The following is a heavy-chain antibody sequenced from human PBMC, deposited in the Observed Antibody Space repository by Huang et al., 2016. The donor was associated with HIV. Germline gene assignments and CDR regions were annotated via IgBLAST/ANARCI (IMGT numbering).Heavy chain of an antibody. J-gene: IGHJ4*02. Sequence: QVQLVQSGAEVKKPGASVKVSCKTSGFTFTAFYMHWVRQAPGQGLGWMGWINPKTDGTNDARKCQGRVTRTTSASLTTAYMELSGLKSDDTAIDYCAKMGQRDPGYWGQGTPVTVSS. CDR2: INPKTDGT. V-gene: IGHV1-2*02. CDR1: GFTFTAFY. D-gene: IGHD6-25*01. CDR3: AKMGQRDPGY.